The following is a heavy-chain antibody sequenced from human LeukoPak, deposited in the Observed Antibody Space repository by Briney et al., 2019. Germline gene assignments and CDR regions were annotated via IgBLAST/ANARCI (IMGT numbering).Heavy chain of an antibody. CDR2: ISSSSSTI. J-gene: IGHJ3*02. V-gene: IGHV3-48*01. D-gene: IGHD3-22*01. CDR3: AREAAWDYYDSSGYYKRGAFDI. Sequence: GGSLRLSCAASGFTFSSYSMNWVRQAPGKGLEWVSYISSSSSTIYYADSVKGRFTISRDNAKNSLYLQMNSPRAEDTAVYYCAREAAWDYYDSSGYYKRGAFDIWGQGTMVTVSS. CDR1: GFTFSSYS.